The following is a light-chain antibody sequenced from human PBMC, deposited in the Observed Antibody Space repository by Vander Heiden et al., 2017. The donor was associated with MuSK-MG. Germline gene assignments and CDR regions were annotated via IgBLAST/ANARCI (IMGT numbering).Light chain of an antibody. V-gene: IGLV6-57*04. CDR2: EDN. J-gene: IGLJ2*01. CDR1: SGSIASNY. CDR3: QSYDSSNHVV. Sequence: NFMLTQPHSVSESPGKTVTISCTRSSGSIASNYVQWYQQRPGSAPTTVIYEDNQSPSGVPVRFSGSIDSSSTSASLTISGLKTEDEADYYCQSYDSSNHVVFGGGTKLTVL.